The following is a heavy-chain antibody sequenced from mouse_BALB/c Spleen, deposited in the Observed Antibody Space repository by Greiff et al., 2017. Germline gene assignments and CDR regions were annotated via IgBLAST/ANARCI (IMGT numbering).Heavy chain of an antibody. CDR3: ARSSYVLAWFAY. J-gene: IGHJ3*01. CDR2: ISYDGSN. D-gene: IGHD1-1*01. CDR1: GYSITSGYY. V-gene: IGHV3-6*01. Sequence: ESGPGLVKPSQSLSLTCSVTGYSITSGYYWNWIRQFPGNKLEWMGYISYDGSNNYNPSLKSRISITRDTSKNQFFLQLNSVTTEDTATYYCARSSYVLAWFAYWGQGTLVTVSA.